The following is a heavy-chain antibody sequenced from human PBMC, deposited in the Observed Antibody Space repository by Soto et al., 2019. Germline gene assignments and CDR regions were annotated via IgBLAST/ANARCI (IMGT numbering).Heavy chain of an antibody. CDR2: INHSGST. V-gene: IGHV4-34*01. D-gene: IGHD3-10*01. CDR3: ARERVEGTMVRGVITRYNWFDP. J-gene: IGHJ5*02. Sequence: SETLSLTCAVYGGSFSGYYWSWIRQPPGKGLEWIGEINHSGSTNYNPSLKSRVTISVDTSKNQFSLKLSSVTAADTAVYYCARERVEGTMVRGVITRYNWFDPWGQGTLVTSPQ. CDR1: GGSFSGYY.